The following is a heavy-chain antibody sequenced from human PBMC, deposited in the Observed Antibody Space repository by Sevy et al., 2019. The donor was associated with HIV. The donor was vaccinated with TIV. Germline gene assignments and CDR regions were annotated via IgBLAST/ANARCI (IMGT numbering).Heavy chain of an antibody. J-gene: IGHJ3*02. Sequence: GGSLRLSCAASGFTVSSNYMSWVRQAPGKGLEWVSIIFSGGGTYYADSVQGRFTISRDNSKNMVYLQMNSLRDEDTAVFYCARGATFYSDSSGRVLSVLGAFDIWGRGTMVTVSS. CDR3: ARGATFYSDSSGRVLSVLGAFDI. V-gene: IGHV3-53*01. CDR2: IFSGGGT. D-gene: IGHD3-22*01. CDR1: GFTVSSNY.